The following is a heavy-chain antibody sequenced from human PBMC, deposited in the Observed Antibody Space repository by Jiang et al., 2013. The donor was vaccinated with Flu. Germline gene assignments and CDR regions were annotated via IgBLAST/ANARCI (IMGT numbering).Heavy chain of an antibody. V-gene: IGHV1-69*04. CDR3: ARDTAEGLDV. J-gene: IGHJ6*02. Sequence: SGAEVKKPGSSVKVSCKASGGTFSSYAISWVRQGPWTKGVEVEWEGIIPTPWYSKLTHRSSRARVTITADKSTSTAYMELSSLRSEDTAVYYCARDTAEGLDVWGRRDRRSPSP. D-gene: IGHD5-18*01. CDR2: IIPTPWYS. CDR1: GGTFSSYA.